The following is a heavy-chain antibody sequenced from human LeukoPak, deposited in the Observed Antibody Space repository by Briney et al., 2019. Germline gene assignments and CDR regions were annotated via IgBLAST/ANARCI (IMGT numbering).Heavy chain of an antibody. CDR2: IDPNSGVT. Sequence: ASVKVSCKASGYTFTGYYMHWVRQAPGQGLEWMGWIDPNSGVTNYAQKFQGRVTITRDTSISTVYMELSSLRSEDTALYFCARVDGSPDYWGQGTLVTVSS. D-gene: IGHD2-15*01. CDR3: ARVDGSPDY. CDR1: GYTFTGYY. V-gene: IGHV1-2*02. J-gene: IGHJ4*02.